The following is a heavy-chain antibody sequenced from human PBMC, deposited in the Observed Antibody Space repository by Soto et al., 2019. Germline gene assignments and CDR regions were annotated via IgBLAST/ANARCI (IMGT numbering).Heavy chain of an antibody. V-gene: IGHV3-23*01. Sequence: EVHLLESGGGLLQPGGSLRLSCVTSGFTFGHAAKTWVRQAPGKGLEWVSTISGNGDETFYADSVKGRFIISGVSYRNTVYLQMNSLRAEDTAVYYCAKGGHYSAFDPWGQGVLVTVSS. CDR3: AKGGHYSAFDP. D-gene: IGHD3-10*01. CDR1: GFTFGHAA. CDR2: ISGNGDET. J-gene: IGHJ5*02.